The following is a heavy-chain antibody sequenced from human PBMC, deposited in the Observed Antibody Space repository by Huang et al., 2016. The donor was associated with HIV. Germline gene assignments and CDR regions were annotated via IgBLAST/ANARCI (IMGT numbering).Heavy chain of an antibody. CDR3: ARVHNYFDSSIYGPYYFDF. CDR2: IYPGDSDA. Sequence: VQLVQSGAEVKKPGESLKISCKGSGSCFPNYWMGWVRQMPGKGLEWVGSIYPGDSDARYSPAFEGQVTISAAKSVSTAYLQWTSLKASDTAIYYCARVHNYFDSSIYGPYYFDFWGRGTLVTVSS. J-gene: IGHJ4*02. CDR1: GSCFPNYW. D-gene: IGHD3-22*01. V-gene: IGHV5-51*01.